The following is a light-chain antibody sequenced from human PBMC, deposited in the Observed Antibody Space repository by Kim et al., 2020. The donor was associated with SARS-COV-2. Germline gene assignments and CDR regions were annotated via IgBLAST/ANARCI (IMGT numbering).Light chain of an antibody. CDR3: AAWDGSLSGVV. CDR2: RNN. V-gene: IGLV1-47*01. Sequence: GRMVTISGSGSSTNIGTNSVNRYQRLPGSAPKFIIYRNNQRPSGVPDRFSGSKSGTSASLAISGLRSEDEADYYCAAWDGSLSGVVFGGGTQLTVL. J-gene: IGLJ2*01. CDR1: STNIGTNS.